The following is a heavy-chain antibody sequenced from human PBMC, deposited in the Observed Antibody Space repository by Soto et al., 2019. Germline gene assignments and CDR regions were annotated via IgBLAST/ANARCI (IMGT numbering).Heavy chain of an antibody. CDR3: ARGYSSGYVRFDY. CDR2: ISSNGGST. CDR1: GFTFSSYA. Sequence: GGSLRLSCAASGFTFSSYAMSWVRQAPGKGLEYVSAISSNGGSTYYANSVKGRFTISRDNSKNTLYLQMGSLRAEDMAVYYCARGYSSGYVRFDYWGQGTLVTVSS. V-gene: IGHV3-64*01. D-gene: IGHD3-22*01. J-gene: IGHJ4*02.